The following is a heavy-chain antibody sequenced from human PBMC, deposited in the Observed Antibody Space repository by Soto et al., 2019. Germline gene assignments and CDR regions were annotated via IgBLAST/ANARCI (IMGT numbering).Heavy chain of an antibody. CDR2: ISGSGGST. CDR3: AQAKGGYGDYYFDY. J-gene: IGHJ4*02. CDR1: GFTISSYA. D-gene: IGHD4-17*01. V-gene: IGHV3-23*01. Sequence: EVQLLESGGGLVQPGGSLRLSCAASGFTISSYAMSWVRQAPGKGLEWVSAISGSGGSTYYADSVKGRFTISRDNSKNTLYLQMNSLRAEDTAVYYCAQAKGGYGDYYFDYWGQGTLVTVSS.